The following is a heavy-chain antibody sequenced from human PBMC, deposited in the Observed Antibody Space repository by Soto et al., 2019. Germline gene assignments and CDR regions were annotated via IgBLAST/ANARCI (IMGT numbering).Heavy chain of an antibody. CDR1: GFTFSSYV. V-gene: IGHV3-30*14. CDR2: ISTDGTEK. Sequence: GGSLRLSCVASGFTFSSYVIHWVRQAPGKGLEWVALISTDGTEKHYPGSVRGRFTISRDNSKNTLYLQMNSLRTEDTAVYYCVKALSARYNSAKAFDVWGQGTMVTVS. D-gene: IGHD2-2*02. CDR3: VKALSARYNSAKAFDV. J-gene: IGHJ3*01.